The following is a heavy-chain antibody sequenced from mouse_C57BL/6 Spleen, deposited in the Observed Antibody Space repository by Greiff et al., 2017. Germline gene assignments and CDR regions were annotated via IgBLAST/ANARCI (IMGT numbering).Heavy chain of an antibody. CDR2: IYPGDGDT. CDR1: GYAFSSSW. Sequence: VQLVESGPELVKPGASVKISCKASGYAFSSSWMNWVKQRPGKGLEWIGRIYPGDGDTNYNGKFKGKATLTADKSSSTAYMQLSSLTSEDSAVYFCARASTMRGYAMDYWGQGTSVTVSS. J-gene: IGHJ4*01. CDR3: ARASTMRGYAMDY. D-gene: IGHD2-4*01. V-gene: IGHV1-82*01.